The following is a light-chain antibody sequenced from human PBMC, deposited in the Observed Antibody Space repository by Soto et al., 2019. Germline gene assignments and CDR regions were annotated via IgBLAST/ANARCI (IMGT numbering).Light chain of an antibody. J-gene: IGKJ5*01. CDR3: MQGLHIPIT. Sequence: DFVMTQSPLSLAVTPGEPAAISCRSNQSLLHSNGKNYLDWFLQKPGQSPQVLINLGSNRASGVPDRVSGSGSGTDFTLKISRVEAEDVGVYYCMQGLHIPITFGQGTRLEIK. CDR1: QSLLHSNGKNY. CDR2: LGS. V-gene: IGKV2-28*01.